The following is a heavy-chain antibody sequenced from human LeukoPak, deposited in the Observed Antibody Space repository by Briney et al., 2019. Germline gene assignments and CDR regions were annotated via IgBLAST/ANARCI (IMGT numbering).Heavy chain of an antibody. CDR1: GGTFSSYA. D-gene: IGHD2-2*01. Sequence: ASVKVSCKASGGTFSSYAISWVRQAPGQGLEWMGGIIPIFGTANCAQKFQGRVAITADESTSTAYMELNSLRSEDTAVYYCVRGLAGCSSTSCYRWGQGTLVTVSS. CDR2: IIPIFGTA. CDR3: VRGLAGCSSTSCYR. J-gene: IGHJ4*02. V-gene: IGHV1-69*13.